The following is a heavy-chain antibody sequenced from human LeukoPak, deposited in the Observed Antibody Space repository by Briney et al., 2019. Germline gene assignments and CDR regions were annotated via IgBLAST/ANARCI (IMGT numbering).Heavy chain of an antibody. Sequence: ASVKVSFKASGYSFTGYYIHWVGPAPGQGLEWVGWINPDGDVTKSAQKFQGRVTMTTDKSINTVFMELSGLTSDDTALYYCARGPNHYYYMDFWGKGTTVSVSS. J-gene: IGHJ6*03. CDR2: INPDGDVT. CDR3: ARGPNHYYYMDF. V-gene: IGHV1-2*02. D-gene: IGHD2-8*01. CDR1: GYSFTGYY.